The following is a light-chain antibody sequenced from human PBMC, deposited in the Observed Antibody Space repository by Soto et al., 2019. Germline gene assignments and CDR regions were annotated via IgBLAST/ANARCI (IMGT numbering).Light chain of an antibody. CDR3: QHYLNYPIT. J-gene: IGKJ5*01. Sequence: ITMTHSPSSFSASTGDRVPITCRASQSISSWLAWYQQNPGTAPKVLISGASDLHGGVPSRLSGSGCRTDFTLTITHLQSEDFATYYCQHYLNYPITFGQGTRLEIK. CDR2: GAS. V-gene: IGKV1-8*01. CDR1: QSISSW.